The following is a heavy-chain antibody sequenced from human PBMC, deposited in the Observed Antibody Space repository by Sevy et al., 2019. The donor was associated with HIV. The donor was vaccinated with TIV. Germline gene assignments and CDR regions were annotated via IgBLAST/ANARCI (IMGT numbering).Heavy chain of an antibody. D-gene: IGHD6-19*01. Sequence: ASVKVSCKASGFNFASYDIYWVRQATGQGLEWMGWMNTNTGNTGFAQKFQGRVTMTRNTSITPAYMELSNLRSEDTDVYYCARVSGWHLRYGMDVWGQWTTVTVSS. CDR1: GFNFASYD. J-gene: IGHJ6*02. CDR2: MNTNTGNT. CDR3: ARVSGWHLRYGMDV. V-gene: IGHV1-8*02.